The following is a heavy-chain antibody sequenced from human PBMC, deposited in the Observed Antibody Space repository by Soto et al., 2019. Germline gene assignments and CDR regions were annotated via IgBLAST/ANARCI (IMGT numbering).Heavy chain of an antibody. V-gene: IGHV1-2*02. CDR1: GYTFTDYF. CDR2: INPNSGDT. J-gene: IGHJ4*02. D-gene: IGHD3-16*01. Sequence: QVQLVQSGAEVKKPGASVKVSCKASGYTFTDYFMHWVRQAPGQGLEWMGWINPNSGDTNSAQNFQDRVTMTRDTSTSTAYMEPSRLRFDDTAVYYCARDMQGWGGYWGQGTLVTVSS. CDR3: ARDMQGWGGY.